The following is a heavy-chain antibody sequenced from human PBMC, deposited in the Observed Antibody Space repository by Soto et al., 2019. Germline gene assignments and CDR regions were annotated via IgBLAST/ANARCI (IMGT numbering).Heavy chain of an antibody. V-gene: IGHV1-8*01. J-gene: IGHJ6*02. CDR3: ARGGVVAAGNYYYYYGMDV. D-gene: IGHD2-15*01. CDR2: MNPNSGNT. CDR1: GYTFTSYD. Sequence: ASVKVSCKASGYTFTSYDINWVRQATGQGLEWMEWMNPNSGNTGYAQKFQGRVTMTRNTSISTAYMELSSLRSEDTAVYYCARGGVVAAGNYYYYYGMDVWGQGTTVTVSS.